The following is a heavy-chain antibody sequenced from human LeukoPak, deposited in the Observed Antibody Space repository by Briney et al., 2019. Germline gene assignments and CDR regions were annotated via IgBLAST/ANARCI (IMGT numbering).Heavy chain of an antibody. CDR1: GLTFSSYE. J-gene: IGHJ4*02. CDR2: ISSSGSTI. D-gene: IGHD4-17*01. V-gene: IGHV3-48*03. CDR3: ARNYGDYSYYVYY. Sequence: GGSLRLSCAASGLTFSSYEMNWVRQPPGKGLEWVSYISSSGSTIYYADSVRGRFTISRDNAKNSLYLQMNSLRAEDTAVYYCARNYGDYSYYVYYWGQGTLVTVSS.